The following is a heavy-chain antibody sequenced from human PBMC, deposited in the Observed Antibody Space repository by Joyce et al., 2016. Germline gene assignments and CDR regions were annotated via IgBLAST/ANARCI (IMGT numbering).Heavy chain of an antibody. J-gene: IGHJ3*01. CDR2: ISNSGST. D-gene: IGHD4-17*01. CDR3: ARIMTAVTTIGFDF. Sequence: QVQLLESGPGLVKPSETLSLICTVSGDSISSSSWSWIRQPPGKGLEWIGYISNSGSTNYNPSLKSRVTISGDTSKNQFSLKLSSVTAADTAVYYCARIMTAVTTIGFDFWGQGTPVTVSS. V-gene: IGHV4-59*08. CDR1: GDSISSSS.